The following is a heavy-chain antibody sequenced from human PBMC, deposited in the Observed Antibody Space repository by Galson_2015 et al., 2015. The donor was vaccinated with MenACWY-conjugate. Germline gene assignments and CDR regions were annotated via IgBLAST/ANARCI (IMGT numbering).Heavy chain of an antibody. CDR1: GFTFSNFW. CDR2: IKQDGSDK. J-gene: IGHJ4*02. D-gene: IGHD3-10*01. V-gene: IGHV3-7*01. Sequence: SLRLSCAASGFTFSNFWMSWVRQAPGKELEWVASIKQDGSDKYLVDPVKGRFTISRDNAENSLSLQMNSLRAEDTAVYYCAREQWGRGVFFDQWGQGTLVTVSS. CDR3: AREQWGRGVFFDQ.